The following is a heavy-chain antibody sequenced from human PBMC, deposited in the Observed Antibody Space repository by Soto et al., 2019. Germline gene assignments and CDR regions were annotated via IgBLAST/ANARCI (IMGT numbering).Heavy chain of an antibody. CDR2: INANNGGT. Sequence: GASVKVSCKASGYTFTGYYMHWVRQAPGQGLEWMGWINANNGGTDYAQKLQGRVTMTTDTSTTTAYMELRSLTSDDTAVYYCARTSGYDDYWGQGTLVTVSS. CDR3: ARTSGYDDY. D-gene: IGHD5-12*01. V-gene: IGHV1-18*04. CDR1: GYTFTGYY. J-gene: IGHJ4*02.